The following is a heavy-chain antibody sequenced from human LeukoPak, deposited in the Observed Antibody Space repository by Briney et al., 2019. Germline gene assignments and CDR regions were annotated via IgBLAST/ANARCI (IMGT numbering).Heavy chain of an antibody. Sequence: GGSLRLSCVDSGFTFSTYSMNWVRQAPGKGLEWVSSISSSSSYIYYGDSVKGRFTISRDNAKNSLYLQMNSLRAEDTAVYYCAREDSGWYVSDYWGQGTLVTVSS. CDR2: ISSSSSYI. CDR1: GFTFSTYS. V-gene: IGHV3-21*01. J-gene: IGHJ4*02. CDR3: AREDSGWYVSDY. D-gene: IGHD6-19*01.